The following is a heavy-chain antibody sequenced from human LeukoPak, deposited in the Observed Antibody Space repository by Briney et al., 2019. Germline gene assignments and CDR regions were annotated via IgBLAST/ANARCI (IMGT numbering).Heavy chain of an antibody. J-gene: IGHJ6*03. V-gene: IGHV4-61*02. CDR2: IYTSGST. CDR1: GGSISSGSYY. CDR3: ARGYDFWSGYRYFYYYYYMDV. Sequence: SETLSLTCTVSGGSISSGSYYWSWVRQPAGKGLEWIGRIYTSGSTNYNPSLKSRVTISVDTSKNQFSLKLSSVTAADTAVYYCARGYDFWSGYRYFYYYYYMDVWGKGTTVTVSS. D-gene: IGHD3-3*01.